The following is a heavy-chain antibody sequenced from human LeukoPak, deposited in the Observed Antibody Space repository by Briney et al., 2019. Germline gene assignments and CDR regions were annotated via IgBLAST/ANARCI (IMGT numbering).Heavy chain of an antibody. CDR2: INPNSGGT. CDR1: GYSFTGYY. Sequence: GASVKVSCKASGYSFTGYYMHWVRQAPGQGLEWMGWINPNSGGTKYAQKFKGRVTMTRDTSISTAYMELSRLRSDDTAVYYCAKDLVVGALDYWGQGTLVTVSS. CDR3: AKDLVVGALDY. J-gene: IGHJ4*02. D-gene: IGHD1-26*01. V-gene: IGHV1-2*02.